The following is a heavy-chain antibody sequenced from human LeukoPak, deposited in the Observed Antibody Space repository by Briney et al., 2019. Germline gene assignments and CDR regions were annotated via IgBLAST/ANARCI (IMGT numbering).Heavy chain of an antibody. CDR2: INTDGSST. J-gene: IGHJ4*02. V-gene: IGHV3-74*01. CDR3: ARVSTMVRGVIIDPYFDY. Sequence: GGSLRLSCTTSGFTFSHYGMHWVRQAPGKGLVWVSRINTDGSSTSYADSVKGRFTISRDNAKNTLYLQMNSLRAEDTAVYYCARVSTMVRGVIIDPYFDYWGQGTLVTVSS. CDR1: GFTFSHYG. D-gene: IGHD3-10*01.